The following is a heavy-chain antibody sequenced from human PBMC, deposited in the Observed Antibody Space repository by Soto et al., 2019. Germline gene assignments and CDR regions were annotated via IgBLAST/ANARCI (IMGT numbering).Heavy chain of an antibody. J-gene: IGHJ6*02. CDR2: IAPGDSHT. Sequence: GESLKISCQASGDNFGDNFTSYWVTWVRQVPGKGLEWMGRIAPGDSHTNYSPSFEGHVTISVDKSIRTAYMRWNSLKTSDTAIYYCSAGISCTRYMCPFYNYGLDVWGQGTTVTVS. D-gene: IGHD3-16*02. CDR1: GDNFGDNFTSYW. CDR3: SAGISCTRYMCPFYNYGLDV. V-gene: IGHV5-10-1*01.